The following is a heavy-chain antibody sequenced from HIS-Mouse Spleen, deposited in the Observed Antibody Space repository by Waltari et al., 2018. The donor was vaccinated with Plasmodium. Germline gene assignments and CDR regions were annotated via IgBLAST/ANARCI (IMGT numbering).Heavy chain of an antibody. J-gene: IGHJ2*01. V-gene: IGHV3-7*01. CDR3: ASSWYWYFDL. CDR2: IKQDGSEK. Sequence: EVQLVESGGGLVQPGGSLRLSCAASGFTFCSYWMSWVRQAPRKGREWVANIKQDGSEKYYVDSVKGRFTISRDNAKNSLYLQMNSLRAEDTAVYYCASSWYWYFDLWGRGTLVTVSS. D-gene: IGHD6-13*01. CDR1: GFTFCSYW.